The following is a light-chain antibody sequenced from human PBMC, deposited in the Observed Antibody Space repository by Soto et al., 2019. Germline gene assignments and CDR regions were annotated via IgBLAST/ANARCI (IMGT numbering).Light chain of an antibody. Sequence: QSVLTQPPSVSGAPGQRVTISCTGTSSNIGAGYDVHWYQQLPGTAPKLLIYGNTNRPSGVPDRFSGSKSGTSASLAITDLQAEDEADYYCSSYAGSTLVFGGGTKLTVL. J-gene: IGLJ2*01. CDR1: SSNIGAGYD. CDR2: GNT. V-gene: IGLV1-40*01. CDR3: SSYAGSTLV.